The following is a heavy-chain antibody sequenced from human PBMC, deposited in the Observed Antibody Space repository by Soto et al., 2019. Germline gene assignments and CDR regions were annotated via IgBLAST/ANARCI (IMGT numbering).Heavy chain of an antibody. J-gene: IGHJ4*02. CDR3: ARDGYKSGLGY. D-gene: IGHD5-12*01. V-gene: IGHV4-59*01. CDR2: IYYSGST. Sequence: SETLSLTCTVSGGSISRNYWSWIRQPPGKGLEWIGYIYYSGSTNYNPSLKSRVNISVDESKNQFSLKLSSVTSADTAVYCCARDGYKSGLGYWGQGTQVTVSS. CDR1: GGSISRNY.